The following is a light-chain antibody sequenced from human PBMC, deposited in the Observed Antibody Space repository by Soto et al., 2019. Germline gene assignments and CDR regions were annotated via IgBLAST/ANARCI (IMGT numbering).Light chain of an antibody. Sequence: QSALTQPASVSGSPGQSITISCTGSSSDVGGYDYVSWYQHHPGKAPKLMIHDVSNRPSGVSNRFSGSKYGNTASLTISGLQAEDEADYYCSSYTSSSTPYVFGTGTKLTVL. V-gene: IGLV2-14*03. CDR3: SSYTSSSTPYV. J-gene: IGLJ1*01. CDR2: DVS. CDR1: SSDVGGYDY.